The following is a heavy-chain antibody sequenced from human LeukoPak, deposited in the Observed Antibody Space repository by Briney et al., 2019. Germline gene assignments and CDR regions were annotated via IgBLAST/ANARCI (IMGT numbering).Heavy chain of an antibody. D-gene: IGHD1-26*01. CDR3: ARPPRGSADFDN. J-gene: IGHJ4*02. Sequence: PGGSLRLSCAASGFPFSSSSIHWVRQAPGEGLEWVTLISYDGRHKYYTDSVKGRFTIPRDISRNTVSGQRNSLGVEDTALYYCARPPRGSADFDNWGQGTLVTVSS. V-gene: IGHV3-30*10. CDR2: ISYDGRHK. CDR1: GFPFSSSS.